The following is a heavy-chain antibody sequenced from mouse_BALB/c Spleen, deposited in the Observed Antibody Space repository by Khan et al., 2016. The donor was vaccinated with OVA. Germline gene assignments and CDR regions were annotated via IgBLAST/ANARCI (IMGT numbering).Heavy chain of an antibody. CDR2: INSDGAYT. D-gene: IGHD1-3*01. CDR3: ARHNFGPFAY. J-gene: IGHJ3*01. CDR1: GFTFSSHA. Sequence: EVELVESGGGLVKPGGSLKLSCAASGFTFSSHAVSWVRQTPEKRLEWVATINSDGAYTYYPDSVKGRFTISRDNAMNTLYLQMSSLRSEDTAMYYCARHNFGPFAYWGQGTLVTVSA. V-gene: IGHV5-9-3*01.